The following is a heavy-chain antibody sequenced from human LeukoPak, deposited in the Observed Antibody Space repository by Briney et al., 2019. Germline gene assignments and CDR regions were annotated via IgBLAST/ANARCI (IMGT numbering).Heavy chain of an antibody. CDR3: ATLSISPEFDY. CDR2: IWYDGSNK. Sequence: PGGSLRLSCAASGFTFSSYGMHWVRQAPGKGLEWVAVIWYDGSNKYYADSVKGRFTIPRDNSKNTLYLQMNSLRAEDTAVYYCATLSISPEFDYWGQGTLVTVSS. D-gene: IGHD2-2*01. V-gene: IGHV3-33*01. J-gene: IGHJ4*02. CDR1: GFTFSSYG.